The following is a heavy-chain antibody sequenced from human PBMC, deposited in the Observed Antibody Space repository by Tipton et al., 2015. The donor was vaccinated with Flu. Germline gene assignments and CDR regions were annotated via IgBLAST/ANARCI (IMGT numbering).Heavy chain of an antibody. CDR1: GGSISGYY. V-gene: IGHV4-59*01. D-gene: IGHD3-10*01. Sequence: TLSLTCSVSGGSISGYYWSWIRQSPGRGLEWIGYIYYSGSTNYNPSLKSRVTISVDTSKNLFSLQMSSVTAADTAVYYCARVPLWFGELPSYGVDVWGQGTTVTVSS. CDR3: ARVPLWFGELPSYGVDV. J-gene: IGHJ6*02. CDR2: IYYSGST.